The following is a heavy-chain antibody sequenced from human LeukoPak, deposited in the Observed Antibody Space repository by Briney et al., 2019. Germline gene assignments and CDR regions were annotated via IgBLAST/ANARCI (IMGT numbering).Heavy chain of an antibody. CDR2: ISGSGGST. CDR3: AKSSSGYYKPDY. V-gene: IGHV3-23*01. D-gene: IGHD3-22*01. J-gene: IGHJ4*02. CDR1: GFTFDDYA. Sequence: PGGSLRLSCAASGFTFDDYAMHWVRQAPGKGLEWVSAISGSGGSTYYADSVKGRFTISRDNSKNTLYLQMNSLRAEDTAVYYCAKSSSGYYKPDYWGQGTLVTVSS.